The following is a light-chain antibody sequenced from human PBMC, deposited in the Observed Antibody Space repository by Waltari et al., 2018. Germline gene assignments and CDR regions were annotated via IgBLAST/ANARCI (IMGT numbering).Light chain of an antibody. V-gene: IGKV4-1*01. CDR3: QQYYSIPWT. CDR1: QSVFYSSNNKNY. J-gene: IGKJ1*01. Sequence: DIVMTQSPDSLAVSLGDRATINCKSSQSVFYSSNNKNYLSWFQQKPGQPPKLLLYWASTRDSGVPDRFTGSGSGTDFSLTISSLQAEDVAVYYCQQYYSIPWTFGQGTKVEIK. CDR2: WAS.